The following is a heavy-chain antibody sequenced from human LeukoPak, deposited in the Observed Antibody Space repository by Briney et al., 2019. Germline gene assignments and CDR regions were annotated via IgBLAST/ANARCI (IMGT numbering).Heavy chain of an antibody. V-gene: IGHV4-61*02. CDR3: ARGPLYYDILTGYVDY. D-gene: IGHD3-9*01. Sequence: SETLSLTCTVSGGSISSSSYYWGWIRQPAGKGLEWIGRIYTSGSTNYNPSLKSRVTISVDTSKNQFSLKLSSVTAADTAVYYCARGPLYYDILTGYVDYWGQGTLVTVSS. CDR1: GGSISSSSYY. J-gene: IGHJ4*02. CDR2: IYTSGST.